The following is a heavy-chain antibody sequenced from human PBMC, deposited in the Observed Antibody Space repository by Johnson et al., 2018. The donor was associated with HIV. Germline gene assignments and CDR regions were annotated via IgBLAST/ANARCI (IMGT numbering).Heavy chain of an antibody. CDR3: ARDRRNRQWQRLDAFDI. Sequence: VQLVESGGGLVQPGGSLRLSCAASGFSVSTYDMHWVRQATGKGLDWVSVIGTAGDTYYLGSVKGRFTISRENAKNSLYLQMNSLRAEDTAFYYCARDRRNRQWQRLDAFDIWGQGTMVIVSS. J-gene: IGHJ3*02. CDR1: GFSVSTYD. V-gene: IGHV3-13*01. D-gene: IGHD6-19*01. CDR2: IGTAGDT.